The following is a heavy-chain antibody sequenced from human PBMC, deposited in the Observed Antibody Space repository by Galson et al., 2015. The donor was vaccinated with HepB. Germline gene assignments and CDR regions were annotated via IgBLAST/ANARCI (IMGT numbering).Heavy chain of an antibody. CDR1: GFTFSNYG. D-gene: IGHD6-19*01. CDR2: ISYDGVDK. V-gene: IGHV3-30*18. CDR3: AKAEVPFSSGWDYYDY. J-gene: IGHJ4*02. Sequence: SLRLSCAASGFTFSNYGMHWVRQAPGEGLEWVADISYDGVDKYYADSVKGRFTISRDNAKNTLYLQMNSLKTEDTAVYYCAKAEVPFSSGWDYYDYWGQGTRVTVSS.